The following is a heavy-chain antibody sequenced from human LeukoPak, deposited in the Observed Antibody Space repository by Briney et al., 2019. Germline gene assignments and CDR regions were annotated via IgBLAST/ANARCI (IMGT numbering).Heavy chain of an antibody. Sequence: GGSLRLSCAASGFTFSSYSMNWVRQAPGKGLEWVSSISSSSSYIYYADSVKGRFTISRDNAKNSLYLQMNSLRAEDTAVYYCARAPTSSRVDFDYWGQGTLVTVSS. CDR2: ISSSSSYI. D-gene: IGHD2-15*01. CDR1: GFTFSSYS. CDR3: ARAPTSSRVDFDY. J-gene: IGHJ4*02. V-gene: IGHV3-21*01.